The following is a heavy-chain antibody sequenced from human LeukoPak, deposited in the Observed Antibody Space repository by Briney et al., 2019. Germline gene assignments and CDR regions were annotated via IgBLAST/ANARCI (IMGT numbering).Heavy chain of an antibody. J-gene: IGHJ3*01. CDR2: SNPSGGST. CDR3: ARAHSFYGFDL. CDR1: GYTFTSHY. Sequence: ASVKVSCKASGYTFTSHYIHWVRQAPGQGLEWMGISNPSGGSTRYAHNYQDRVTMTWDMSTSTVYMELGSLRSDDTAVYYCARAHSFYGFDLWGQGTMVTVSS. D-gene: IGHD3-16*02. V-gene: IGHV1-46*01.